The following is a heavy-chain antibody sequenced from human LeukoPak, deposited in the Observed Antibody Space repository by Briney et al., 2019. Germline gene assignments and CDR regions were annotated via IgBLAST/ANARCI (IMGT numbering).Heavy chain of an antibody. D-gene: IGHD5-18*01. J-gene: IGHJ4*02. CDR2: INPNSGGT. V-gene: IGHV1-2*06. Sequence: ASVKVSCKASGYTFTGYYMHWVRQAPGQGLEWMGRINPNSGGTNYAQKFQGRVTMTRDTSISTAYMELSRLRSEDTAVYYCAAGYSYGYETYDFDYWGQGTLVTVSS. CDR1: GYTFTGYY. CDR3: AAGYSYGYETYDFDY.